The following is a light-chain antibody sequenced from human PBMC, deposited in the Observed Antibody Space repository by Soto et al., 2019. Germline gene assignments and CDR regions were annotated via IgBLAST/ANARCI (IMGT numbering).Light chain of an antibody. V-gene: IGKV3-11*01. CDR1: QSVNSY. CDR2: DAS. J-gene: IGKJ4*01. Sequence: EVVLTQSPATLSLSPGERATLSCRASQSVNSYLAWYQQKSGQAPRLLIYDASNRATGVPARFSGSGSGTDFTLTISSLEPEDFAVYYCQQRSSWRTFGGGTKVEVK. CDR3: QQRSSWRT.